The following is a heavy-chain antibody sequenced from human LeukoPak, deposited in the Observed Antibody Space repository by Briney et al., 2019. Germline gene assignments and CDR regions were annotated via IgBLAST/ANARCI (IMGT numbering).Heavy chain of an antibody. Sequence: SETLSLTCAVYGESFSGYYWSWIRQPPGKGLEWIREINHSGSTNYNPSLKSRVTISVDTSKNQFSLKLSSVTAADTAVYYCARGGLLWFGELQYYFDYWGQGTLVTVSS. CDR1: GESFSGYY. CDR2: INHSGST. CDR3: ARGGLLWFGELQYYFDY. V-gene: IGHV4-34*01. D-gene: IGHD3-10*01. J-gene: IGHJ4*02.